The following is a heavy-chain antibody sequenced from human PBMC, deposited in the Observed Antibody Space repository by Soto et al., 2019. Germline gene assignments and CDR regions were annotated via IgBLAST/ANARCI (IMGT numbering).Heavy chain of an antibody. Sequence: SQTLSLTCAISGDSVSSNSAAWNWIRQSPSRGLEWLGRTYYRSKWYNDYAVSVKSRITINPDTSKNQFSLQLNSVTPEDTAVYYCARDPRSSIAARPRSYYYYGMDVWRQGTTVTVSS. CDR1: GDSVSSNSAA. CDR2: TYYRSKWYN. J-gene: IGHJ6*02. CDR3: ARDPRSSIAARPRSYYYYGMDV. V-gene: IGHV6-1*01. D-gene: IGHD6-6*01.